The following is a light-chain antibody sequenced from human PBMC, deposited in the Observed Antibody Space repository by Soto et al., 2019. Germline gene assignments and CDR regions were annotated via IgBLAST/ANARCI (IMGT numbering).Light chain of an antibody. Sequence: EVVMTQSPATLSVSRGKRVILSCRASQSVSNNLAWYQQKPGQAPRLLIYGASTRATGIPARFSGSGSGTFFSLTINSLQSDDFAIYYCHQYNTWYTFGQGTKLEIK. CDR1: QSVSNN. V-gene: IGKV3-15*01. CDR2: GAS. J-gene: IGKJ2*01. CDR3: HQYNTWYT.